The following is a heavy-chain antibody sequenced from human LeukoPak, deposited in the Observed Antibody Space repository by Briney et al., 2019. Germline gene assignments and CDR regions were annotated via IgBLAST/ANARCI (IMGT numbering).Heavy chain of an antibody. J-gene: IGHJ3*02. CDR2: IYTSGST. CDR3: ARVLKGGYDWSCAFDI. D-gene: IGHD5-12*01. CDR1: GGSISSYY. V-gene: IGHV4-4*07. Sequence: SETLSLTCTVSGGSISSYYWSWIRQPAGKGLEWIGRIYTSGSTNYNPFLKSRVTMSVDTSKNQFSLKLSSVTAADTAVYYCARVLKGGYDWSCAFDIWGQGTMVTVSS.